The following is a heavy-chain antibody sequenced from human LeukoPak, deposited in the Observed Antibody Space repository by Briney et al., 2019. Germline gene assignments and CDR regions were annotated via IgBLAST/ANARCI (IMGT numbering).Heavy chain of an antibody. D-gene: IGHD5-18*01. V-gene: IGHV3-7*04. Sequence: GGSLRLSCAASGFIFSSYWMTWVRQAPGKGLEWVANINLDGSEVHYLDSVKGRFTISRDNAKNSLYLQMPSLRAEDTAVYYCARGYNYVFYWGQGTLVTVSS. CDR1: GFIFSSYW. J-gene: IGHJ4*02. CDR2: INLDGSEV. CDR3: ARGYNYVFY.